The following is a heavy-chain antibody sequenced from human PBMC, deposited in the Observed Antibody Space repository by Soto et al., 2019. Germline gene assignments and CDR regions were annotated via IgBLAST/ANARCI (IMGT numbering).Heavy chain of an antibody. CDR1: GGTFSSYA. J-gene: IGHJ3*02. Sequence: ASVKVSCKASGGTFSSYAISWVRQAPGQGLERMGGIIPIFGTANYAQKFQGRVTITADESTSTAYMELSSLRSEDTAVYYCARVLLLYYDILTGYPYDAFDIWGQGTMVTVSS. V-gene: IGHV1-69*13. D-gene: IGHD3-9*01. CDR2: IIPIFGTA. CDR3: ARVLLLYYDILTGYPYDAFDI.